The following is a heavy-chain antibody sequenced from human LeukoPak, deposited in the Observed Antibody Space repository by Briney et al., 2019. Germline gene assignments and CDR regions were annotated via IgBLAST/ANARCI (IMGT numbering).Heavy chain of an antibody. V-gene: IGHV1-18*01. CDR1: GYTFTGYG. CDR3: ARDLIAAAEVAY. CDR2: ITTKNGNT. J-gene: IGHJ4*02. Sequence: ASVKVSCKASGYTFTGYGISWVRQAPGQGLEWMGWITTKNGNTNYAQNLQGRVTMTTDTSTNTAYMELRSLRSDDTAVYYCARDLIAAAEVAYWGQGTLVTVSS. D-gene: IGHD6-13*01.